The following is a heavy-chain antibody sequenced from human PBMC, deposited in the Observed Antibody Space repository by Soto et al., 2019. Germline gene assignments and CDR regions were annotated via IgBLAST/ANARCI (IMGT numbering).Heavy chain of an antibody. CDR3: ARDMRGAN. CDR2: INSGGSNI. V-gene: IGHV3-11*01. J-gene: IGHJ4*02. CDR1: GFTFTDHY. D-gene: IGHD1-26*01. Sequence: QVQLLESGGGLVKPGGSLRLSCTASGFTFTDHYMTWIRQAPGKGLEWVSYINSGGSNIYYADSVRGRFTISRDNAKNSVYLQMSRLRAEDTAIYYCARDMRGANWGQGTLVIVSS.